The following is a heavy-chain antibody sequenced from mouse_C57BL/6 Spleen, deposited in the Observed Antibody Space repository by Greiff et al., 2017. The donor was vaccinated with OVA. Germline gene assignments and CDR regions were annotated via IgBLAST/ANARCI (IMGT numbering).Heavy chain of an antibody. V-gene: IGHV1-18*01. CDR2: INPNNGGT. J-gene: IGHJ3*01. CDR1: GYTFTDYN. CDR3: ARAYYGSSPWFAY. Sequence: EVQLQESGPELVKPGASVKIPCKASGYTFTDYNMDWVTQSHGKSLEWIGDINPNNGGTIYNQKFKGKATLTVDKSSSTAYLELRSLTSEDTAVYYCARAYYGSSPWFAYWGQGTLVTVSA. D-gene: IGHD1-1*01.